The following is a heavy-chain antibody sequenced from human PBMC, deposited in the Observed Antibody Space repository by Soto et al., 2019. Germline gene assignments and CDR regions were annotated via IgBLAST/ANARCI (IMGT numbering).Heavy chain of an antibody. Sequence: EVQLVESGGGLVHLGGSRRLSCAASGFTFSSYWMTWVRQAPGKGLEWVANIKHDGSEKYYVDSVKGRFTISRDNARTSVFLELKSLRAAHTAIYPCVRERSGSYLQGFDYWGQGPLVTVSS. V-gene: IGHV3-7*01. J-gene: IGHJ4*02. CDR2: IKHDGSEK. D-gene: IGHD1-26*01. CDR3: VRERSGSYLQGFDY. CDR1: GFTFSSYW.